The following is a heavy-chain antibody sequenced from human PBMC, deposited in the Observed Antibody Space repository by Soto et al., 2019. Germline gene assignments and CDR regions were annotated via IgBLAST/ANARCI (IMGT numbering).Heavy chain of an antibody. J-gene: IGHJ6*02. CDR3: ARDRVDGLPAHLPGVMDG. CDR1: GFTFSSYS. V-gene: IGHV3-21*01. D-gene: IGHD3-9*01. Sequence: LRLSCAASGFTFSSYSMNWVRQAPGKGLEWVSSISSSSSYIYYADSVKGRFTISRDNAKNSLYLQMNSLRAEDSAVYYCARDRVDGLPAHLPGVMDGWLQETTATAS. CDR2: ISSSSSYI.